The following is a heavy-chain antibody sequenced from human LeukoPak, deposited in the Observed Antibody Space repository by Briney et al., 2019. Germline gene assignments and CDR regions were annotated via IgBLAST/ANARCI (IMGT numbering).Heavy chain of an antibody. CDR3: AKSPFFCGGNC. D-gene: IGHD2-21*01. CDR1: GYTFTDND. J-gene: IGHJ4*02. V-gene: IGHV1-8*01. CDR2: MNPNTGST. Sequence: GASVKVSCKASGYTFTDNDIHWVRQATGQGPEWMGWMNPNTGSTGYAQKFQGRVTLTRNTSTTAAYMDLSSLRSEDTAVYYCAKSPFFCGGNCWGQGTLVTVSS.